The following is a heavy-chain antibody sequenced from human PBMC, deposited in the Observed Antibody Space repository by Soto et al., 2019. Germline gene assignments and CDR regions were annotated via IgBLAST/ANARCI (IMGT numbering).Heavy chain of an antibody. V-gene: IGHV3-30*18. CDR1: GFNFGAYG. D-gene: IGHD5-18*01. CDR3: AKHRRDGYTTCSRCYGVDV. Sequence: PGGSLRLSXEASGFNFGAYGMHWVRQAPGKGLEWVAVISHDGTKTYYSDSVKGRFTVSRDNSKNMLYVQMVSLRPDDTAVYSCAKHRRDGYTTCSRCYGVDVWGQGTTVTVSS. CDR2: ISHDGTKT. J-gene: IGHJ6*02.